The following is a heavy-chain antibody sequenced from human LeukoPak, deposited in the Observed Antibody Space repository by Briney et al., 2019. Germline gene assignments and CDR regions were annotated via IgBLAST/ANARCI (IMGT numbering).Heavy chain of an antibody. J-gene: IGHJ4*02. CDR2: INHSGST. CDR3: AREGRRPMVRGVHDY. V-gene: IGHV4-34*01. D-gene: IGHD3-10*01. Sequence: SETLSLTCAVYGGSFSGYYWGWIRQPPGNGREWIGEINHSGSTNYNPSLKSRVTISVDTSKNQFFLKLSSWSAADTAVYYCAREGRRPMVRGVHDYWGQGTLVTVSS. CDR1: GGSFSGYY.